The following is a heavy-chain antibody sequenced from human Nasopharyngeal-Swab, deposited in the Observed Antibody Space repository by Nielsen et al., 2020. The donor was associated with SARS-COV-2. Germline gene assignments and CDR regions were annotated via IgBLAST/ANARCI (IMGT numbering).Heavy chain of an antibody. CDR3: ARDPRLVTMVRGAYYYYYYGMDV. V-gene: IGHV4-4*02. Sequence: SETLSLTCAVSGGSISSSNWWSWVRQPPGKGLAWIGEIYHSGSTNYNPSLKSRVTISVDKSKNPFSLKLSSVTAADTAVYYCARDPRLVTMVRGAYYYYYYGMDVWGQGTTVTVSS. D-gene: IGHD3-10*01. CDR1: GGSISSSNW. CDR2: IYHSGST. J-gene: IGHJ6*02.